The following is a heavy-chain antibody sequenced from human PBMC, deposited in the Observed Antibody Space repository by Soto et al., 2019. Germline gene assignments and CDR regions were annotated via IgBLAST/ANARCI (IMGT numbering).Heavy chain of an antibody. V-gene: IGHV3-7*03. CDR2: IKKDGNEK. J-gene: IGHJ6*02. CDR3: VRGRGLDGSPYYYYYEMDV. D-gene: IGHD1-26*01. Sequence: GGSLRLSCKASGSTFSAYCMTWVGQAQGKGLEWVANIKKDGNEKYYVDSVKGRFTISRDNAKSCLYLQMNSLTAVDTAVYYCVRGRGLDGSPYYYYYEMDVWGRGTTVTVSS. CDR1: GSTFSAYC.